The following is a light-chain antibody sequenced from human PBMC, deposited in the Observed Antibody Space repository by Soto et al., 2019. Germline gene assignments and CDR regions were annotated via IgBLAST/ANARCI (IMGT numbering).Light chain of an antibody. CDR2: GNS. CDR3: QSYDSSLSGGV. CDR1: SSNIGAGYD. J-gene: IGLJ3*02. V-gene: IGLV1-40*01. Sequence: QPVLTQPPSVSGAPGQRVTISCTGSSSNIGAGYDVHWYQQLPGTAPKLLIYGNSNRPSGVPDRFSGSKSGTSASLAITGLQAGEEADYYCQSYDSSLSGGVFGGGTKLTVL.